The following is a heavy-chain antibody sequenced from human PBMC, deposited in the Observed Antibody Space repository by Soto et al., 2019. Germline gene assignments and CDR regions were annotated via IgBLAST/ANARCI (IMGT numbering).Heavy chain of an antibody. D-gene: IGHD2-2*01. CDR1: GVSISSGGYY. Sequence: SETLSLTCAVSGVSISSGGYYWSWIRQHPGKGLEWIGYIYYSGSTYYNPSLKSRVTISVDTSKNQFSLKLSSVTAADTAVYYCARVSQLLPNWFDPWGQGTLVTVSS. V-gene: IGHV4-31*11. J-gene: IGHJ5*02. CDR3: ARVSQLLPNWFDP. CDR2: IYYSGST.